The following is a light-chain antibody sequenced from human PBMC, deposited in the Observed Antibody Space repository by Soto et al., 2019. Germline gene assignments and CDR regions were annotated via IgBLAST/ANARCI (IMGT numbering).Light chain of an antibody. V-gene: IGLV2-14*01. CDR1: SRGVGGYNY. Sequence: QSVLTQPASVSGSPGQSVWISCTGTSRGVGGYNYVSWYQQHPRKAPKLMIYAVSNRPSGVSNRFSGSKSGNTATLTISGLQAEDEADYYCCSYTVSGTYVFGTGTKVTVL. CDR2: AVS. CDR3: CSYTVSGTYV. J-gene: IGLJ1*01.